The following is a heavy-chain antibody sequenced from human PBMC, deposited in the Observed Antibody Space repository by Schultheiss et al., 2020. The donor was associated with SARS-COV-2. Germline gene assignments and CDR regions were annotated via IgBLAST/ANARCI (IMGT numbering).Heavy chain of an antibody. CDR1: GYTFTSYG. D-gene: IGHD3-3*01. J-gene: IGHJ4*02. CDR3: ARGPPSYYDFSPRVGSFDY. CDR2: ISAYNGNT. V-gene: IGHV1-18*01. Sequence: GESLKISCKASGYTFTSYGISWVRQAPGQGLEWMGWISAYNGNTNYAQKLQGRVTMTTDTSTSTAYMELRSLRSDDTAVYYCARGPPSYYDFSPRVGSFDYWGQGTLVTVSS.